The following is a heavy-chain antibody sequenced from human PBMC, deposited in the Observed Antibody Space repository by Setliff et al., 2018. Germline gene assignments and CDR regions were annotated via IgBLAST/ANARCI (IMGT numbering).Heavy chain of an antibody. CDR3: ARGYYNFLSGYYTPYYFDY. CDR2: IYTSGRS. CDR1: GGSISSGSYY. D-gene: IGHD3-3*01. V-gene: IGHV4-61*09. Sequence: SETLSLTCTVSGGSISSGSYYWSWIRQPAGKGLEWIGHIYTSGRSNYNPSLKSRVTISVDTSKNQFSLKLSSVTAADAAVYFCARGYYNFLSGYYTPYYFDYWGQGTLVTVSS. J-gene: IGHJ4*02.